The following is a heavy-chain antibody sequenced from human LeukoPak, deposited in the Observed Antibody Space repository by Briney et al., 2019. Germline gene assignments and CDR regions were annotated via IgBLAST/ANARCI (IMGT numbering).Heavy chain of an antibody. V-gene: IGHV3-21*01. CDR2: ISSCSTYI. CDR3: ARERLVVVGDAYYYYGMDV. Sequence: PGGSLRLSCAASGFTFSSYSMNWVRQAPGKGLEWVSSISSCSTYIYHADSVKGRFTVSRDNAKNALFLQTNSLRAEDTAVYYCARERLVVVGDAYYYYGMDVWGQGTTVTVSS. D-gene: IGHD2-15*01. CDR1: GFTFSSYS. J-gene: IGHJ6*02.